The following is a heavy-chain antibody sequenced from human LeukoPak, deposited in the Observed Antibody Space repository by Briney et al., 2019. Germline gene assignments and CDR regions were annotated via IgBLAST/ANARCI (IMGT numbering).Heavy chain of an antibody. CDR1: GFTFSSYG. J-gene: IGHJ4*02. CDR3: AKEGGSYYFDY. Sequence: GGTLRLSCAASGFTFSSYGMSWVRQAPGKGLEWVSAISGSGGSTYYADSVKGRFTISRDNSKNTLYLQMNSLRAEDAAVYYCAKEGGSYYFDYWGQGTLVTVSS. D-gene: IGHD1-26*01. CDR2: ISGSGGST. V-gene: IGHV3-23*01.